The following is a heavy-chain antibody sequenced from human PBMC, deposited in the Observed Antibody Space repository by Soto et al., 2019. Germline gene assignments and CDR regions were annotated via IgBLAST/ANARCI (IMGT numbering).Heavy chain of an antibody. J-gene: IGHJ3*01. CDR1: RGALSSYA. D-gene: IGHD1-1*01. CDR2: VIPIYGTP. Sequence: QVQLVQSGAEVKQPGSSVKVSCKASRGALSSYAITWVRQAPGQGLDWMGRVIPIYGTPNYARKFQGRLPLTVDASKSKAYLVLSGLRSEDTAVYFCASAGSREINCGAFDLCGQGTMVTVSS. CDR3: ASAGSREINCGAFDL. V-gene: IGHV1-69*18.